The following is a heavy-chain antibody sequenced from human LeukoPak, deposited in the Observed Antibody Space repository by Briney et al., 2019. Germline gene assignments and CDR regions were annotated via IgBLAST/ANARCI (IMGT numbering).Heavy chain of an antibody. D-gene: IGHD3-22*01. CDR1: GYTFTGYY. CDR2: INPNSGGT. CDR3: ARGHYDSSGYYFDY. Sequence: GASVKVSCKASGYTFTGYYMHWVRQAPGQGLEWMEWINPNSGGTNYAQKFQGRVTMTRDTSISTAYMELSRLRSDDTAVYYCARGHYDSSGYYFDYWGQGTLVTVSS. J-gene: IGHJ4*02. V-gene: IGHV1-2*02.